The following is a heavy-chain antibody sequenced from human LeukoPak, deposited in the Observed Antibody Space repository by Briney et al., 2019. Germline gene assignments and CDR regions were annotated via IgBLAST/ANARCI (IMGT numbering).Heavy chain of an antibody. V-gene: IGHV1-8*01. Sequence: ASVKVSCKASGYTLTSYDINWVRQAPGQGLEWMGWMNPNSGNTGYAQKFQGRVTMTRNTSISTAYMELSSLRSEDTAVYYCARTRAAGPGANDDYWGQGTLVTVSS. CDR3: ARTRAAGPGANDDY. D-gene: IGHD1-1*01. CDR1: GYTLTSYD. J-gene: IGHJ4*02. CDR2: MNPNSGNT.